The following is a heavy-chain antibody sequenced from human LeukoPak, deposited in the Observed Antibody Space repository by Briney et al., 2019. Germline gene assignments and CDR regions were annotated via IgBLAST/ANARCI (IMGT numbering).Heavy chain of an antibody. CDR1: GYSFTTYW. J-gene: IGHJ4*02. V-gene: IGHV5-51*01. D-gene: IGHD1/OR15-1a*01. CDR2: IFPGDSDT. Sequence: GESLKISCKGSGYSFTTYWIGWVRQMPGKGLEWIGIIFPGDSDTTYSPSLQGQVTISADKSINTAYLQWSSLRASDTAMYYCATSESQTRFDYWGQGTPVTVSS. CDR3: ATSESQTRFDY.